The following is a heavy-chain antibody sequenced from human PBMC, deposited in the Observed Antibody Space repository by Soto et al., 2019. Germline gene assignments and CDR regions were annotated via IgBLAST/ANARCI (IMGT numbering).Heavy chain of an antibody. Sequence: ASVKVSCKASGFSFTGYYIHWLRQAPGQGLEWMGWINAHSGGTEYAQKFQGRVTITADESTSTAYMELSSLRSEDTAVYYCARGLAARYWFDPWGQGTLVTVSS. J-gene: IGHJ5*02. V-gene: IGHV1-2*02. CDR2: INAHSGGT. D-gene: IGHD6-6*01. CDR1: GFSFTGYY. CDR3: ARGLAARYWFDP.